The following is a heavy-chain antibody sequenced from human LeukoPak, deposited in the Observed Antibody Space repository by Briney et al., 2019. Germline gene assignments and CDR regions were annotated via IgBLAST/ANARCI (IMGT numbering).Heavy chain of an antibody. V-gene: IGHV5-51*01. CDR2: IHPGDSDT. CDR3: ARVVVVTPTFWYFDL. J-gene: IGHJ2*01. Sequence: GESLKISCKASGYSFTSYWIGWVRQMPGKGLEWMGLIHPGDSDTRYSPSFQGQVTISVDKSISSAYLQWSSLKASDTAMYYCARVVVVTPTFWYFDLWGRGTLVTVAS. D-gene: IGHD2-21*02. CDR1: GYSFTSYW.